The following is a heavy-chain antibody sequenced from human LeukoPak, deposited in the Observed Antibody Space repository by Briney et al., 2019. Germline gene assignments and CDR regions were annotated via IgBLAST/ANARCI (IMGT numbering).Heavy chain of an antibody. CDR3: VRDFRFLDDY. CDR1: GFTFSAHW. CDR2: INSDGSSK. J-gene: IGHJ4*02. Sequence: GGSLRLSCAASGFTFSAHWMHWVRQAPERGRVWVSRINSDGSSKSYADSVKGRFTISRDNAKNSLYLQMNSVRAEDTAVYYCVRDFRFLDDYWGQGTLVSVSS. V-gene: IGHV3-74*01. D-gene: IGHD3-3*01.